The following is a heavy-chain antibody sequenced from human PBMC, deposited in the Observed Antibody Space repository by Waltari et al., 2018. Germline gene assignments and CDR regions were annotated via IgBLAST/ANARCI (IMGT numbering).Heavy chain of an antibody. Sequence: EVQLVQSGAEVKKPGESLKISCKGSGSSFTSYWIGWVRQVPGKGLEWMGIIYPGDSDTRYSPSFQGQVTISADKSISTAYLQWSSLKASDTAMYYCARTDSDFWSGYSAFDIWGQGTMVTVSS. CDR2: IYPGDSDT. J-gene: IGHJ3*02. V-gene: IGHV5-51*01. CDR3: ARTDSDFWSGYSAFDI. CDR1: GSSFTSYW. D-gene: IGHD3-3*01.